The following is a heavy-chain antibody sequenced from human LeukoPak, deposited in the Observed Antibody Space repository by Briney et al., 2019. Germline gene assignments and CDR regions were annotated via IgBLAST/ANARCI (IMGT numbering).Heavy chain of an antibody. Sequence: ASVKVSCKASGYTFTSYGISWVRQAPGQGLEWMGWISAYNGNTNYAQKLQGRVTMTTDTSTSTAYMELRSLRSEDTAVYYCARATSSSPVGFAWFDPWGQGTLVTVSS. J-gene: IGHJ5*02. CDR2: ISAYNGNT. CDR3: ARATSSSPVGFAWFDP. V-gene: IGHV1-18*01. CDR1: GYTFTSYG. D-gene: IGHD6-13*01.